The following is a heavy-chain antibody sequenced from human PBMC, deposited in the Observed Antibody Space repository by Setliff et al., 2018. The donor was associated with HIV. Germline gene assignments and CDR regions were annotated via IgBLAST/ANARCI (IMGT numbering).Heavy chain of an antibody. Sequence: GASVKVSCKASGGTFSSYAISWVRQAPGQGPEWMGGIIPIFRTAKYAHKFQGRVTITADESTSTAYMELSSLSSEDTAVYYCARLISADYYDISGYFQHWGQGTLVTVSS. CDR1: GGTFSSYA. V-gene: IGHV1-69*13. CDR2: IIPIFRTA. D-gene: IGHD3-22*01. J-gene: IGHJ1*01. CDR3: ARLISADYYDISGYFQH.